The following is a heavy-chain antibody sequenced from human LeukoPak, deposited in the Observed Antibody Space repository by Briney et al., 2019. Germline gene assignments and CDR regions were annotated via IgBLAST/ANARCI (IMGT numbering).Heavy chain of an antibody. V-gene: IGHV4-59*01. CDR2: IYYSGTT. D-gene: IGHD6-13*01. CDR3: ARGVYIAAAQYGY. J-gene: IGHJ4*02. CDR1: GGSISSYY. Sequence: TSETLSLACTVSGGSISSYYWSWIRQPPGKGLEWIGYIYYSGTTNYNPPLKSRVTISVDTSKNQFSLKLSSVTAADTAVYYCARGVYIAAAQYGYWGQGTLVTVSS.